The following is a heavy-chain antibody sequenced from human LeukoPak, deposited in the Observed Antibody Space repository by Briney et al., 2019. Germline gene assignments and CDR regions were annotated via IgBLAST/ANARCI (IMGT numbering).Heavy chain of an antibody. CDR2: ISSTSNTI. J-gene: IGHJ4*02. CDR3: TRSRLVDY. V-gene: IGHV3-48*02. Sequence: RGSLRISCAASGFTFSSYTMHLVGQAPSKGLEWVSSISSTSNTISYADSVEGRLTISRDNAKKSLYLHMNSLRDEDTAVYFCTRSRLVDYWGQGTLVTVSS. CDR1: GFTFSSYT.